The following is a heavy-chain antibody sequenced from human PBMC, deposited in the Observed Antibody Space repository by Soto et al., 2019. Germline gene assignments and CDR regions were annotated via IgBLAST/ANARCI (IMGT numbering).Heavy chain of an antibody. J-gene: IGHJ5*02. CDR1: GGSISSGGYS. CDR2: IYHSGST. V-gene: IGHV4-30-2*01. Sequence: QLQLQESGSGLVRPSQTLSLTCAVSGGSISSGGYSWNWIRQPPGKCLEWIGYIYHSGSTLYNPSLKSRVTISVDKSKNQFSLKLSSVTAADTAVYYCARDQREGNWFDPWGQRTMVTVSS. CDR3: ARDQREGNWFDP.